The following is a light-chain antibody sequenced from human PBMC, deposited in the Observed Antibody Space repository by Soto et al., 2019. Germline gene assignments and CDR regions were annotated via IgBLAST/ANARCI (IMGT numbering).Light chain of an antibody. CDR3: HQYSSAPYT. J-gene: IGKJ2*01. Sequence: EIVLTQSPGTLSLSPGETATLSCRASQTIGNIFLFWYQQKPGQAPRLLIYGASSRATGIPDRFSGSGSGKDFTLTINRLEHEDFAVYYCHQYSSAPYTFGQGTNMEIK. V-gene: IGKV3-20*01. CDR1: QTIGNIF. CDR2: GAS.